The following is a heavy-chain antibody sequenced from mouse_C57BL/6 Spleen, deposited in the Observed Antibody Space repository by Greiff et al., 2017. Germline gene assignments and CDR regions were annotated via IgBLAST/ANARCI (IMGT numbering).Heavy chain of an antibody. Sequence: EVMLVESEGGLVQPGSSMKLSCTASGFTFSDYYMAWVRQVPEKGLEWVANINYDGSSTYYLDSLKSRFIISRDNAKNILYLQMSSLKSEDTATYYCARERGLFYYGSGYAMDYWGQGTSVTVSS. CDR3: ARERGLFYYGSGYAMDY. D-gene: IGHD1-1*01. V-gene: IGHV5-16*01. CDR1: GFTFSDYY. CDR2: INYDGSST. J-gene: IGHJ4*01.